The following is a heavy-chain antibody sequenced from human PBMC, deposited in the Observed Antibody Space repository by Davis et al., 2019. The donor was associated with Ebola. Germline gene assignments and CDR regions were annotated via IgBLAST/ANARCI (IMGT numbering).Heavy chain of an antibody. CDR3: ARHRRLAGYFDL. CDR2: IYHSGST. D-gene: IGHD6-19*01. Sequence: PSETLSLTCAVSGGSISSGGYSWSWIRQLPGKGLEWIGYIYHSGSTYYNPSLKSRVTISVDRSKNQFSLKLSSVTAADTAVYYCARHRRLAGYFDLWGRGTLVTVSS. CDR1: GGSISSGGYS. J-gene: IGHJ2*01. V-gene: IGHV4-30-2*01.